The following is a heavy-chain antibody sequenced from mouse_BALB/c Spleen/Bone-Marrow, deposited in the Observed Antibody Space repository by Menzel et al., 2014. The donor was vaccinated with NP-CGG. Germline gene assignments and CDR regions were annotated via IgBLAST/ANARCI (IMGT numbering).Heavy chain of an antibody. J-gene: IGHJ2*01. Sequence: EVKLVESGGGLVKPGGSLKLSCSASGFTFSSSIMSWVRQTPEKRLEWVATISTGGTYTYYPDSVKGRFTISRDNAKNTPYLQMSSLKSEDTAMYYCSRGYGNCSDYWGQGTTLTVSS. D-gene: IGHD2-10*02. CDR2: ISTGGTYT. V-gene: IGHV5-6-4*01. CDR3: SRGYGNCSDY. CDR1: GFTFSSSI.